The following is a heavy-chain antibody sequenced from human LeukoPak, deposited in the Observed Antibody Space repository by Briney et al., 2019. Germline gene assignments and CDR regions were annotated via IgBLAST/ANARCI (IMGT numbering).Heavy chain of an antibody. J-gene: IGHJ4*02. V-gene: IGHV1-8*03. Sequence: ASVKVSCKASGYTFTSYDINWVRQATGQGLEWMGWMNPNSGNTGYAQKFQGRVTITRNTSISTAYMELSSLRSEDTAVYYCARDGYGSGSYYNNPSDYWGPGTLVTVSS. D-gene: IGHD3-10*01. CDR1: GYTFTSYD. CDR2: MNPNSGNT. CDR3: ARDGYGSGSYYNNPSDY.